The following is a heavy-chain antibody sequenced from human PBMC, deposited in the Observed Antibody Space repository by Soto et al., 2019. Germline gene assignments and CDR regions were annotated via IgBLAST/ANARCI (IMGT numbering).Heavy chain of an antibody. D-gene: IGHD6-13*01. V-gene: IGHV1-18*01. CDR1: GYTFTSYG. Sequence: ASVKVSCKASGYTFTSYGISWVRQAPGQGLEWMGWISAYSGNTNYAQKLQGRVTMTTDTSTSTAYMELRSLRSDDTAVYYCARRYSSKGWFDPWGQGTLVTVSS. J-gene: IGHJ5*02. CDR2: ISAYSGNT. CDR3: ARRYSSKGWFDP.